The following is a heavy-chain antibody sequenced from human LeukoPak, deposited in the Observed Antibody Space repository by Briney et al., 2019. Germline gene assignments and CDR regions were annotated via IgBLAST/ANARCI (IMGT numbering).Heavy chain of an antibody. D-gene: IGHD4-17*01. Sequence: QPGGSLRLSCAASGFTFSAYEINWVRQAPGKGLEWVSYISSSGDILYYADSVKGRFTISGDNAKNSLYLQMNSLRAEGTAVYYCARDPISRGYGDYPPPHDYWGQGTLVTVSS. V-gene: IGHV3-48*03. J-gene: IGHJ4*02. CDR2: ISSSGDIL. CDR1: GFTFSAYE. CDR3: ARDPISRGYGDYPPPHDY.